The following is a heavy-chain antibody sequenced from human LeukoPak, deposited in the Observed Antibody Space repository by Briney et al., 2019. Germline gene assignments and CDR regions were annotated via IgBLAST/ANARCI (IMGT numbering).Heavy chain of an antibody. CDR3: ARSRAFNSGAFDP. CDR1: GASFSSASY. CDR2: IYNGVNT. J-gene: IGHJ5*02. D-gene: IGHD1-26*01. Sequence: KPSETLSLTCTVSGASFSSASYWTWIRQPPGKGVEWIAHIYNGVNTNYNPSLKSRVTISVDTSKNQFSLRLNSVTAADTAAYYCARSRAFNSGAFDPWGQGSLVTVSS. V-gene: IGHV4-61*01.